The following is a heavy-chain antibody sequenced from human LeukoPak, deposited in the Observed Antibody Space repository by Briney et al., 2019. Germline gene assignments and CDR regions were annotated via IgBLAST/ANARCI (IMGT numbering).Heavy chain of an antibody. CDR3: TTPGRDVLLWFGESDAFDI. J-gene: IGHJ3*02. D-gene: IGHD3-10*01. V-gene: IGHV3-15*01. CDR2: IKSKTDGGTT. Sequence: GSLRLSFAASGFTFSNAWMSWVRQAPGKGLEWVGRIKSKTDGGTTDYAAPVKGRFTISRDDSKNTLYLQMNSLKTEDTAVYYCTTPGRDVLLWFGESDAFDIWGQGTMVTVSS. CDR1: GFTFSNAW.